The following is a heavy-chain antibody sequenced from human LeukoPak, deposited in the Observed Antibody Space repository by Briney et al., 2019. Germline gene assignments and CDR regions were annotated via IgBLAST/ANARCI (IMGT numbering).Heavy chain of an antibody. CDR1: GGSISSSSYY. D-gene: IGHD3-22*01. Sequence: SETLSLTCTVSGGSISSSSYYWGWLRQPPGKGLEWIGSIYYSGSTYYNPSLKSRVTISVDTSKNQFSLKLSSVTAADTAVYYCARAASHYDSSGYYYETWFDPWGQGTLVTVSS. V-gene: IGHV4-39*07. CDR2: IYYSGST. CDR3: ARAASHYDSSGYYYETWFDP. J-gene: IGHJ5*02.